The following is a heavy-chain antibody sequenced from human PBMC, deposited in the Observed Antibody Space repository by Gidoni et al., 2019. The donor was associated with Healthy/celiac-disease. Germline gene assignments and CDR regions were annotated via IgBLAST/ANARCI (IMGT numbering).Heavy chain of an antibody. Sequence: QVQLQQWGAGLLKPSETLSLTCAVYGGSFSGYYWRWIRQPPGKGLVWIGEINHSGSTNYTPSLKSRVTISVDPSKNQFSLKLSSVTAADTAVYYCASRSLYYYYYGMDVWGQGTTVTVSS. J-gene: IGHJ6*02. D-gene: IGHD3-10*01. CDR3: ASRSLYYYYYGMDV. CDR1: GGSFSGYY. V-gene: IGHV4-34*01. CDR2: INHSGST.